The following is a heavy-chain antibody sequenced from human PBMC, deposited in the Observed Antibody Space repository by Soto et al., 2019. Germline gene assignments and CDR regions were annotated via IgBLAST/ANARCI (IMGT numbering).Heavy chain of an antibody. CDR2: MYYSGST. J-gene: IGHJ6*02. CDR1: GGSISSGGYY. D-gene: IGHD3-10*01. Sequence: PSETLSLTCTVPGGSISSGGYYWSWILQHPGKGLEWIGYMYYSGSTYYNPSLKSRVTISVDTSKNQFSLKLSSVTAADTAVYFCARDRAGSTVRGADYYYGMDVWGQGTTVTVSS. CDR3: ARDRAGSTVRGADYYYGMDV. V-gene: IGHV4-31*03.